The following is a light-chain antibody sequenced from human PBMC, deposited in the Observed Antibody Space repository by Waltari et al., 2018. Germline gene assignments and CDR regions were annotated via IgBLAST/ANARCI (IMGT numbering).Light chain of an antibody. CDR2: KTS. V-gene: IGKV1-5*03. CDR3: QQYNAYWT. CDR1: QRIGSW. Sequence: DIQMTQSPSTVSAFVGDRVTITCRASQRIGSWLAWYQYKPGKAPKLLISKTSTLESGVPSRFSGGGSGTEFTLTISSLQPDDFATYYCQQYNAYWTFGQGTKVEFK. J-gene: IGKJ1*01.